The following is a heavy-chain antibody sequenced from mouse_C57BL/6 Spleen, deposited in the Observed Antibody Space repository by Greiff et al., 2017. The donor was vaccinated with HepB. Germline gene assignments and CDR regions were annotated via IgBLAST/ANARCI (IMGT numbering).Heavy chain of an antibody. Sequence: QVHVKQSGPELVKPGASVKISCKASGYSFTSYYIHWVKQRPGQGLEWIGWIYPGSGNTKYNEKFKGKATLTADTSSSTAYMQLSSLTSEDSAVYYCARQGATVPSCADWGKGILVTVSA. CDR3: ARQGATVPSCAD. V-gene: IGHV1-66*01. CDR1: GYSFTSYY. J-gene: IGHJ3*01. CDR2: IYPGSGNT. D-gene: IGHD1-1*01.